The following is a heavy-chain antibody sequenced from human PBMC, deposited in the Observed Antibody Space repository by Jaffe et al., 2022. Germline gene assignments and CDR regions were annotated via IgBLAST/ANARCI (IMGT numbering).Heavy chain of an antibody. CDR3: AREGNSSSNPYYYYYMDV. CDR1: GGSISSYY. Sequence: QVQLQESGPGLVKPSETLSLTCTVSGGSISSYYWSWIRQPPGKGLEWIGYIYYSGSTNYNPSLKSRVTISVDTSKNQFSLKLSSVTAADTAVYYCAREGNSSSNPYYYYYMDVWGKGTTVTVSS. J-gene: IGHJ6*03. V-gene: IGHV4-59*01. D-gene: IGHD6-6*01. CDR2: IYYSGST.